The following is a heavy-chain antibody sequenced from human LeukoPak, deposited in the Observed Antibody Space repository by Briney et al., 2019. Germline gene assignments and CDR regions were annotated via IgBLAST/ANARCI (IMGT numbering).Heavy chain of an antibody. Sequence: SETLSLTCSVSGGSISNNSYYWVWIRQPPGKELEWIGSIWYSGTTYYKSSLKSRVTISVDTSKNQFSLKLSSVTAADTAVYYCARRRHANYYGSGNKLDYWGQGTLVTVSS. CDR1: GGSISNNSYY. V-gene: IGHV4-39*07. CDR2: IWYSGTT. CDR3: ARRRHANYYGSGNKLDY. D-gene: IGHD3-10*01. J-gene: IGHJ4*02.